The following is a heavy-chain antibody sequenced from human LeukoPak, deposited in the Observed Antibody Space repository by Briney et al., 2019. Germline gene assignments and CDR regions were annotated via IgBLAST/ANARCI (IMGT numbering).Heavy chain of an antibody. Sequence: GGSLRLSCGASGFTFRSHWMSWVRQAPGKGLEWVAIINPDGSWGTFVDSVKGRFTISRDNAKNSLFLQMSSLRAEDTAVYYCARVYRNEEGFWTPNNYMDVWGKGTTVTVSS. D-gene: IGHD3/OR15-3a*01. J-gene: IGHJ6*03. CDR3: ARVYRNEEGFWTPNNYMDV. CDR1: GFTFRSHW. V-gene: IGHV3-7*01. CDR2: INPDGSWG.